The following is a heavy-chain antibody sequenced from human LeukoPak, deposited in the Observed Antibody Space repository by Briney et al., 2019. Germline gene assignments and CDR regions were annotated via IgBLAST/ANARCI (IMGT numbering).Heavy chain of an antibody. D-gene: IGHD2-8*01. V-gene: IGHV3-66*02. CDR2: IYSGGST. CDR3: GSRNVYFDY. J-gene: IGHJ4*02. CDR1: GFTLSSNF. Sequence: GGSLRLSCAASGFTLSSNFMSWVRQAPGKGLEWVSVIYSGGSTYYADCVKGRFTISGDNSKNTLYLQMNSLRPEDTAVYARGSRNVYFDYWGQGTLVTVSS.